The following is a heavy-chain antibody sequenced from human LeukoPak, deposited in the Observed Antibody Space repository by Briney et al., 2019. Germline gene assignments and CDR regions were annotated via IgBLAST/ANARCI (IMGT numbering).Heavy chain of an antibody. V-gene: IGHV1-3*01. Sequence: ASVKVSCKASGYTFTSYAMHWVRQAPGQRLEWMGWINAGNGNTKYTQKFQGRVTITRDTSASTAYMELSSLRSEDTAVYYCANFPLTGYYTVDYWGQGTLVTVSS. CDR1: GYTFTSYA. D-gene: IGHD3-9*01. CDR3: ANFPLTGYYTVDY. CDR2: INAGNGNT. J-gene: IGHJ4*02.